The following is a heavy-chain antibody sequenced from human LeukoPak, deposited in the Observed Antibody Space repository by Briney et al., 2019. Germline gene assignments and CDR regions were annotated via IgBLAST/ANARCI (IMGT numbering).Heavy chain of an antibody. V-gene: IGHV4-39*01. CDR1: GGSISSSSYY. Sequence: SETLSLTCTVSGGSISSSSYYWGRIRQPPGKGLEWIGSIYYSGSTYYNPSLKSRVTISVDTSKNQFSLKLSSVTAADTAVYYCARRGGYCSSTSCPNWFDPWGQGTLVTVSS. D-gene: IGHD2-2*01. J-gene: IGHJ5*02. CDR2: IYYSGST. CDR3: ARRGGYCSSTSCPNWFDP.